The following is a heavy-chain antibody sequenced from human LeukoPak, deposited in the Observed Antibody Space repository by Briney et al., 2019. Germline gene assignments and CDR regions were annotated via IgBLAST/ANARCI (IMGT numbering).Heavy chain of an antibody. CDR1: GFTFSTYS. CDR2: ISSSSSTI. CDR3: ARDRWAYYLDY. J-gene: IGHJ4*02. D-gene: IGHD5-24*01. V-gene: IGHV3-48*01. Sequence: GGSLRLSCAASGFTFSTYSMKWVRQAPGKGLEWVSYISSSSSTIYYADSVKGRFTISRDNAKKSLYLQMNSLRAEDTAVYYCARDRWAYYLDYWGQGTLVTVSS.